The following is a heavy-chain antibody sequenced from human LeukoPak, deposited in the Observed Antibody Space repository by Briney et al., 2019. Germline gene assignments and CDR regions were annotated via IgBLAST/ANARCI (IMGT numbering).Heavy chain of an antibody. CDR3: TKGAGTVRSANYHMDV. D-gene: IGHD6-19*01. CDR1: GFTFRSYA. CDR2: IGTTDT. V-gene: IGHV3-23*01. J-gene: IGHJ6*03. Sequence: GGSLRLSCAASGFTFRSYAMHWVRQAPGKGLERVSGIGTTDTYYADSVKGRFSISRDNSKNALYLQMDSLRAEDTAVYYCTKGAGTVRSANYHMDVWGKGTTVTVSS.